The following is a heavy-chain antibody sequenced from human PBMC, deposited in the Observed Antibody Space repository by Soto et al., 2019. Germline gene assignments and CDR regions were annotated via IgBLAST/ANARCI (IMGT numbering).Heavy chain of an antibody. Sequence: GGSLRLSCAASGFTFDDYAMHWVRQAPGKGLEWVSGISWNSGSIYYADSVKGRFTISRDNAKNSLYLQMNSLRAEDTAVYYCARDAAAFNYYDSSGYYGTFDYWGQGTLVTVS. CDR1: GFTFDDYA. J-gene: IGHJ4*02. CDR2: ISWNSGSI. CDR3: ARDAAAFNYYDSSGYYGTFDY. V-gene: IGHV3-9*01. D-gene: IGHD3-22*01.